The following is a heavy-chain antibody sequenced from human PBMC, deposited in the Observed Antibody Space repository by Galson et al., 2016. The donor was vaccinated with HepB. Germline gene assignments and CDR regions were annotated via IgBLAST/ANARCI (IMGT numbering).Heavy chain of an antibody. CDR2: VYYSGDI. Sequence: SETLSLTCTVSGDSIISSSFWTWIRQPPGKGLEWIGTVYYSGDIKYSPSLESRVTISVDTSKNQFSLRLSFVTAADTAFYYCARDLGHSYYYYFHAVDVWGKGTTVTVSS. D-gene: IGHD5-18*01. J-gene: IGHJ6*04. CDR1: GDSIISSSF. V-gene: IGHV4-59*01. CDR3: ARDLGHSYYYYFHAVDV.